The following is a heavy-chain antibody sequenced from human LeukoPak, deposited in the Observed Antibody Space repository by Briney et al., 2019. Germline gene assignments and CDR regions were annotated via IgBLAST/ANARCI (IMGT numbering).Heavy chain of an antibody. D-gene: IGHD2-2*01. CDR1: GGTFSSYA. Sequence: SVKVSCKASGGTFSSYAISWVRQAPGQGLEWMGGIIPIFGTANYAQKFQGRVTITADESTSTAYMELSSLRSEDTAVYYCARVPGSGVVVVPAARVEAFDIWGQGTMVTVSS. CDR3: ARVPGSGVVVVPAARVEAFDI. V-gene: IGHV1-69*13. CDR2: IIPIFGTA. J-gene: IGHJ3*02.